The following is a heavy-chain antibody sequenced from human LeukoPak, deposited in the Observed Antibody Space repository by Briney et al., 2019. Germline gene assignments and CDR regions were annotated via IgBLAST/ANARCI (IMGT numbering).Heavy chain of an antibody. Sequence: PSETLSLTCTVSGGSISSYYWSWIRQPAGKGLEWIGRIYTSGSTNYNPSLKSRVTMSVDTSKNQSSLKLSSVTAADTAVYYCARVARGGYSYGHRAYYYMDVWGKGTTVTVSS. CDR3: ARVARGGYSYGHRAYYYMDV. J-gene: IGHJ6*03. D-gene: IGHD5-18*01. V-gene: IGHV4-4*07. CDR1: GGSISSYY. CDR2: IYTSGST.